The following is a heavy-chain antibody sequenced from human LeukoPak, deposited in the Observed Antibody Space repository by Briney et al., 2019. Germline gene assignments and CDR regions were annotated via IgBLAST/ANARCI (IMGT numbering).Heavy chain of an antibody. D-gene: IGHD6-19*01. J-gene: IGHJ4*02. CDR1: GFTFDDYA. V-gene: IGHV3-9*01. Sequence: GGSLRLSCAASGFTFDDYAMHWVRQAPGKGLEWVSGISWNSGSIGYADSVKGRFTISRDNAKNSLYLQMNSLRAEDTALYYCAKGSTSAMGYSRGWYLDYWGQGTLVTVSS. CDR2: ISWNSGSI. CDR3: AKGSTSAMGYSRGWYLDY.